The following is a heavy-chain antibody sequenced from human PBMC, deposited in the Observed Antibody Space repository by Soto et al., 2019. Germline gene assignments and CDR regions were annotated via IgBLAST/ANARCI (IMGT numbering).Heavy chain of an antibody. CDR1: GFTFSSYA. D-gene: IGHD3-22*01. Sequence: GGSLRLSCAASGFTFSSYAMHWVRQAPGKGLEWVAVISYDGSNKYYADSVKGRFTISRDNSKNTLYLQMNSLRAEDTAVYYCARDLYYYDSSGFDYWGQGTLVTVSS. V-gene: IGHV3-30-3*01. CDR2: ISYDGSNK. CDR3: ARDLYYYDSSGFDY. J-gene: IGHJ4*02.